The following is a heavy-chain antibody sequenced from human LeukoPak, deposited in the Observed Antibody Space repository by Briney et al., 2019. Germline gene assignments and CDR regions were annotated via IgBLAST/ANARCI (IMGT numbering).Heavy chain of an antibody. CDR3: ASSRAGTLKVHNWFDP. V-gene: IGHV5-10-1*01. CDR1: GYSFSSYW. CDR2: IDPTDSYT. Sequence: GESLKISCKGSGYSFSSYWISWVRQMPGKGLEWMGRIDPTDSYTDSSTSFQGHVTISVDRSISTAYLQWSSLKASDTAMYFCASSRAGTLKVHNWFDPWGQGSLVTVSS. D-gene: IGHD6-19*01. J-gene: IGHJ5*02.